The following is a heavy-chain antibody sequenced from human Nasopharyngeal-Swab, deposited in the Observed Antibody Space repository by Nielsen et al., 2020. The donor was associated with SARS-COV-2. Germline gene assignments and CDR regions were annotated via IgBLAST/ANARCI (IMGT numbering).Heavy chain of an antibody. J-gene: IGHJ5*02. CDR1: GYSFTSYW. CDR3: ARHLRRGGDSGGDWFDP. CDR2: IYPGDSDT. V-gene: IGHV5-51*01. Sequence: GESLKISCKGSGYSFTSYWIGWVRQMPGKGLEWMGIIYPGDSDTRYSPSIQGQVTISDDKSISTAYLQWSSLKASDTAMYYCARHLRRGGDSGGDWFDPWSQGTLVTVSS. D-gene: IGHD2-21*01.